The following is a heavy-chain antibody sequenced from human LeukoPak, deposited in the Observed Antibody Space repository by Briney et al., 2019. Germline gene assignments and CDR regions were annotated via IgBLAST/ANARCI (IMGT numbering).Heavy chain of an antibody. CDR1: GGSISGSSYY. CDR2: IYYSGST. Sequence: KSSETLSLTCTVSGGSISGSSYYWGWIRQPPGKGLEWIGSIYYSGSTYYNPSLKSRVTLTVDTSKNQFSLKLSSVTAADTAVYYCARGRGGWPLYYYYGMDVWGQGTTVTVSS. J-gene: IGHJ6*02. V-gene: IGHV4-39*02. CDR3: ARGRGGWPLYYYYGMDV. D-gene: IGHD6-19*01.